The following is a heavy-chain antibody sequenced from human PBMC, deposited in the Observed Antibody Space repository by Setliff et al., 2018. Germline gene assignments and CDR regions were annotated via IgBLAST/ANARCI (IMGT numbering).Heavy chain of an antibody. J-gene: IGHJ4*02. Sequence: PGESLKLSCAGSGITFSSYDMSWVRQAPGKGLEWVSVITGGGGGGNTYYADSVKGRFTISRDTSKNTLFLQMNRLRAEDTALYYCAPHPNLNGDFWGQGTLVTVSS. CDR1: GITFSSYD. V-gene: IGHV3-23*01. CDR2: ITGGGGGGNT. CDR3: APHPNLNGDF.